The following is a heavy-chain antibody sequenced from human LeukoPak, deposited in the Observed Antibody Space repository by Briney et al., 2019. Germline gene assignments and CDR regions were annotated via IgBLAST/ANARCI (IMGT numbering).Heavy chain of an antibody. V-gene: IGHV3-48*04. Sequence: GGSLRLSCAASGFTFSSYSMNWVRQAPGKGLEWVSYISSSSSTIYYADSVKGRFTISRDNAKNSLYLQMNSLRAEDTAVYYCARELPWSYTRGDYFDYWGQGTLVTVSS. CDR2: ISSSSSTI. D-gene: IGHD3-10*01. CDR1: GFTFSSYS. CDR3: ARELPWSYTRGDYFDY. J-gene: IGHJ4*02.